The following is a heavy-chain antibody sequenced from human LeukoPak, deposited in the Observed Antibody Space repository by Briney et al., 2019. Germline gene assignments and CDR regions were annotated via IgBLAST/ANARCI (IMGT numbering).Heavy chain of an antibody. V-gene: IGHV3-23*01. Sequence: GGSLRLSCAASGFTFSSSAMSWVRQAPGKGLEWVSSISGSGSGGSTYYADSVKGRFTISRDNSKNTLYLQMNSLRAEDTAVYYCARDSRHDYGDCWDFDYWGQGTLVSVSS. J-gene: IGHJ4*02. D-gene: IGHD4-17*01. CDR3: ARDSRHDYGDCWDFDY. CDR1: GFTFSSSA. CDR2: ISGSGSGGST.